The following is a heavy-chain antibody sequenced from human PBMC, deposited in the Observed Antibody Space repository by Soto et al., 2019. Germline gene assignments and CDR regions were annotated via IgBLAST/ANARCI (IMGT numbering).Heavy chain of an antibody. Sequence: QVQLVESGGGVVQPGRSLRLSCAASGFNFRSYAMHWVRQAPGKGLEWVAIIWDDGSNRYYADSVKGRFTISRDQSRNTVYLQMDSLSVEDTAVYYFARDAGLSPFDYWGPGTLVTVSS. CDR2: IWDDGSNR. CDR1: GFNFRSYA. CDR3: ARDAGLSPFDY. J-gene: IGHJ4*02. V-gene: IGHV3-33*01.